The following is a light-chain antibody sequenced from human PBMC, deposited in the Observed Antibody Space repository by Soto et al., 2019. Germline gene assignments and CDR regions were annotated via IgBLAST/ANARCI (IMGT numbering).Light chain of an antibody. J-gene: IGKJ5*01. Sequence: IVLTQSPATLSLSPGEEATLSCRASLSVNTFLAWYQQKPGQAPTLLIYDASNRATGIPHRFSRSGSRTDFTRTISRLEPEDFVFYSYQQRSNWGITFGQGTRLEIK. V-gene: IGKV3-11*01. CDR2: DAS. CDR3: QQRSNWGIT. CDR1: LSVNTF.